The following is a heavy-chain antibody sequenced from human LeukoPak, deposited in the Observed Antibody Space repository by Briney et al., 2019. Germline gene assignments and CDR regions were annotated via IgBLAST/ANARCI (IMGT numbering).Heavy chain of an antibody. J-gene: IGHJ4*02. CDR2: IIPIFGTA. CDR3: ARSYYDILTGYSGGGYFDY. V-gene: IGHV1-69*05. Sequence: RRASVKVSCKASGGTFSSYAISWVRQAPGQGLEWMGGIIPIFGTANYAQKFQGRVTITTDESTSTAYMELSSLRSEDTAVYYCARSYYDILTGYSGGGYFDYWGQETLVTVSS. CDR1: GGTFSSYA. D-gene: IGHD3-9*01.